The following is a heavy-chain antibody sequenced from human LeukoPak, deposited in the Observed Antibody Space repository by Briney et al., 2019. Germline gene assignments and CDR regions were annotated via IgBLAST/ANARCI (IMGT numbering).Heavy chain of an antibody. CDR1: GFTFSSYW. J-gene: IGHJ4*02. D-gene: IGHD3-3*02. CDR3: AREVGGHLDY. CDR2: INSDGSIT. V-gene: IGHV3-74*01. Sequence: PGGSLRLPCAASGFTFSSYWMHWVRQAPGKGLVWVSRINSDGSITRYADSVKGRFTISRDNAKNTLYLQMNSLRAEDTAVYYCAREVGGHLDYWGQGTLVTVSS.